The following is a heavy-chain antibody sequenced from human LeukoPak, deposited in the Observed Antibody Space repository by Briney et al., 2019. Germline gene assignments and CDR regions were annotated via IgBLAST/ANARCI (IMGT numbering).Heavy chain of an antibody. V-gene: IGHV4-39*01. CDR1: GGSIISSSYY. CDR3: ARRVAARPGQAIDY. Sequence: DPSETLSLTCTVSGGSIISSSYYWGWIRQPPGKGLEWIGSIYYSGSTYYNPSLKSRVTISVDTSKNQFSLKLSSVTAAETAVYYGARRVAARPGQAIDYWGQGTLVTVSS. CDR2: IYYSGST. J-gene: IGHJ4*02. D-gene: IGHD6-6*01.